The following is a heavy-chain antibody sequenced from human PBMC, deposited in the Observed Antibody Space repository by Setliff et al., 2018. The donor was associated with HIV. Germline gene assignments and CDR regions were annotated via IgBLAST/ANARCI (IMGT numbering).Heavy chain of an antibody. D-gene: IGHD3-16*01. CDR2: MYYTYNT. J-gene: IGHJ4*02. V-gene: IGHV4-4*07. CDR3: ARGGAVSADFDS. Sequence: SETLSLTCSFSGGSTIGYHWNWIRQPAGKGLEWIGRMYYTYNTDYNPSLKSRVVMSIDTSKNQFSLRLDSVTAADTAVYFCARGGAVSADFDSWGQGTLVTVSS. CDR1: GGSTIGYH.